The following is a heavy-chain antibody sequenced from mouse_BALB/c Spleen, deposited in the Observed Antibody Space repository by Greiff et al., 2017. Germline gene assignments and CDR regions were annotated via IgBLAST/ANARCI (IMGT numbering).Heavy chain of an antibody. CDR2: ISYSGST. D-gene: IGHD1-2*01. V-gene: IGHV3-2*02. CDR1: GYSITSDYA. J-gene: IGHJ1*01. Sequence: DVKLQESGPGLVKPSQSLSLTCTVTGYSITSDYAWNWIRQFPGNKLEWMGYISYSGSTSYNPSLKSRISITRDTSKNQFFLQLNSVTTEDTATYYCARASLLRLRGYFDVWGAGTTVTVSS. CDR3: ARASLLRLRGYFDV.